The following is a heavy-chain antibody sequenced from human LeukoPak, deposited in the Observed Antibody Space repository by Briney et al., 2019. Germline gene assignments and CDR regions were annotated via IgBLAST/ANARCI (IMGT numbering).Heavy chain of an antibody. CDR1: GYTFTGYC. CDR3: ARVVGQGTAMPSRDYFDY. J-gene: IGHJ4*02. Sequence: ASVKVSSKTSGYTFTGYCIHWVRQAPGQGLEWMGWIDPNTGDTNSAQRFQGRVTLTRDTSVSTAYMEVSRLRSDDTAVYWCARVVGQGTAMPSRDYFDYWGQGTLVTVSS. V-gene: IGHV1-2*02. D-gene: IGHD5-18*01. CDR2: IDPNTGDT.